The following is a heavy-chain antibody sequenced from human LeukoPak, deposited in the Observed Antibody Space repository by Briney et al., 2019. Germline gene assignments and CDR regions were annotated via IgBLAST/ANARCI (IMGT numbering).Heavy chain of an antibody. CDR2: INPNSGGT. CDR1: GYTFTGYY. V-gene: IGHV1-2*02. D-gene: IGHD4-17*01. J-gene: IGHJ6*03. CDR3: ARGLGAVTTLGYYYYYYMDV. Sequence: ASVKVSCKASGYTFTGYYMHWVRQAPGQGLEWMGWINPNSGGTNYAQKFQGRVTMTRDTSISTAYMELSRLRSDGTAVYYCARGLGAVTTLGYYYYYYMDVWGKGTTVTVSS.